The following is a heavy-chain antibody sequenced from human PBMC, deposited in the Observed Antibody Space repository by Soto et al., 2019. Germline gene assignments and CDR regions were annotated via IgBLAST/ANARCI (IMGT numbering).Heavy chain of an antibody. CDR2: IYHSGST. D-gene: IGHD3-22*01. CDR3: ARSPDSSGYYPRWYYYGMDV. J-gene: IGHJ6*02. V-gene: IGHV4-59*12. CDR1: GGSISSYC. Sequence: LEILSLTCTVSGGSISSYCWSWIRQPPGKGLEWIGYIYHSGSTYYNPSLKSRVTISVDTSKNQFSLKLSSVTAADTAVYYCARSPDSSGYYPRWYYYGMDVWGQGTTVTVSS.